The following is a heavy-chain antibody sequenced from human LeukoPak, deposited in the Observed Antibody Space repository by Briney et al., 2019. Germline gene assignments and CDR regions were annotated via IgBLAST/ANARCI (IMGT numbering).Heavy chain of an antibody. V-gene: IGHV3-21*01. J-gene: IGHJ3*02. D-gene: IGHD6-19*01. CDR2: ISGSSSYI. CDR1: GFTFSSYS. Sequence: GGSLRLSCAASGFTFSSYSMNWVRQAPGKGLEWVSSISGSSSYINYADSVKGRFTISRDNTQNSLFLQLNSLRAEDTAVYYCARDPYSSGWYKDAFDIWDQGTMVTVSS. CDR3: ARDPYSSGWYKDAFDI.